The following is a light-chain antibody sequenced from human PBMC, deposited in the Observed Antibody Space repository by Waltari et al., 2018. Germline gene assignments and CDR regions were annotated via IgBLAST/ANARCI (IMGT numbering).Light chain of an antibody. CDR1: GREVGDNNK. V-gene: IGLV2-11*01. J-gene: IGLJ3*02. CDR2: DVT. CDR3: CSYAGTWV. Sequence: QSALTQPRPVSGSPGQSVTIPGTGTGREVGDNNKVSGYQQHPGKAPKLVIFDVTKRPSGVPARFSGSKSGHSASLTVSGLQAEDEADYYCCSYAGTWVFGGGTKLTVL.